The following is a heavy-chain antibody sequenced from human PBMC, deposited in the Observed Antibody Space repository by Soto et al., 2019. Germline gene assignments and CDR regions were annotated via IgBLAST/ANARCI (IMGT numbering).Heavy chain of an antibody. CDR1: GGSISSGNYY. D-gene: IGHD3-16*02. J-gene: IGHJ6*02. CDR3: ARDLSDYNGMDV. V-gene: IGHV4-30-4*01. Sequence: QVQLQESGPGLVKPSQTLSLTCTVSGGSISSGNYYWCWIRQPPGKGLEWIGYISHSGTTYYNPSLKSRITISVDTPKNQFSLKLSSVTAADTAVYYCARDLSDYNGMDVWGQGTTVTVSS. CDR2: ISHSGTT.